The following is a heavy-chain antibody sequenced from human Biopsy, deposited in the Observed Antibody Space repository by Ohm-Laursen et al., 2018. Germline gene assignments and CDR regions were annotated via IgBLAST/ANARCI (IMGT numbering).Heavy chain of an antibody. D-gene: IGHD3-10*01. CDR1: GFIFDDYA. V-gene: IGHV3-23*01. J-gene: IGHJ4*02. Sequence: SLRLSCSASGFIFDDYAMHWVRQAPGKGLEWLSESSGSGDAKYYADSVEGRFTISKDISKNTLYLQMNSLSVDDTAIYYCAKNQAHNEGVTDHFDSWGQGTLVTVSS. CDR3: AKNQAHNEGVTDHFDS. CDR2: SSGSGDAK.